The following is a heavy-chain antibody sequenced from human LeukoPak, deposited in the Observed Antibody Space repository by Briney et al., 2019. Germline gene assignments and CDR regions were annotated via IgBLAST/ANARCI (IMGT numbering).Heavy chain of an antibody. V-gene: IGHV3-11*01. J-gene: IGHJ3*02. CDR1: GFTFSDYY. CDR3: ARGDSVRRLPDAFDI. CDR2: ISSSGSTI. Sequence: PGGSLRLSCAASGFTFSDYYMSWIRQAPGKGLEWVSYISSSGSTIYYADSVKGRFTISRDNSKNTLYLQMNSLRAEDTAVYYCARGDSVRRLPDAFDIWGQGTMVTVSS. D-gene: IGHD3-10*01.